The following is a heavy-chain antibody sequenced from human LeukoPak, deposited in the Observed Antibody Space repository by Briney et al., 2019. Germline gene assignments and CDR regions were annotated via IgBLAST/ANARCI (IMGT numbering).Heavy chain of an antibody. D-gene: IGHD1-26*01. Sequence: PGGSLRLSCAASGFTFSSYSMNWVRQAPGKGLEWVSSISNTGSYIYYADSVKGRFTISRDNAKNSLYLQMNTLRAEDTAVYYCAKDYTYSGSYFFDYWGQGTLVTVSS. V-gene: IGHV3-21*01. CDR2: ISNTGSYI. J-gene: IGHJ4*02. CDR1: GFTFSSYS. CDR3: AKDYTYSGSYFFDY.